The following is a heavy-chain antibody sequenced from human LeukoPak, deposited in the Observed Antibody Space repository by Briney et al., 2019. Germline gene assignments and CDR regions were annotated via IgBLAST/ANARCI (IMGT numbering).Heavy chain of an antibody. J-gene: IGHJ5*02. D-gene: IGHD2-15*01. CDR2: IYYSGST. Sequence: SETLSLTCTVSGGSVSRGSYYWSWIRQPPGKGLEWIGYIYYSGSTNYGPSLKSRVTISVDTSKNQFSLKLSSVTAADTAVYYCARDPRSSGYCSGGSCSDWFDPWGQGTLVTVSS. CDR3: ARDPRSSGYCSGGSCSDWFDP. CDR1: GGSVSRGSYY. V-gene: IGHV4-61*01.